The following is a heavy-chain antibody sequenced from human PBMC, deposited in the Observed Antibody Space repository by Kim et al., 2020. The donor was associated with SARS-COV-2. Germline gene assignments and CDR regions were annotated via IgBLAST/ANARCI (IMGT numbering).Heavy chain of an antibody. J-gene: IGHJ6*02. D-gene: IGHD3-3*01. CDR3: ARDRTIFGVVSGSYYGMDV. V-gene: IGHV4-59*01. Sequence: SRVTISVDTSKNQFSLKLSSVTAADTAVYYCARDRTIFGVVSGSYYGMDVWGQGTTVTVSS.